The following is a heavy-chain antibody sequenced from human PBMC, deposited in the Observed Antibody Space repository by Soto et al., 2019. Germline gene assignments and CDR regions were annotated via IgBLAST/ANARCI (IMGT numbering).Heavy chain of an antibody. D-gene: IGHD1-1*01. CDR3: GAQDYVAKGYNFVT. J-gene: IGHJ5*02. V-gene: IGHV4-39*02. CDR1: GGSISTRSSF. Sequence: LQLQASGPGLVKPSETLSLTCTVSGGSISTRSSFWGWIRQPPGKGLEWIGSIYYIGITYYTPSPKSLIAISIDSSKTRFSLKLHSVTPADTAVSYCGAQDYVAKGYNFVTWVQGTMVTVSS. CDR2: IYYIGIT.